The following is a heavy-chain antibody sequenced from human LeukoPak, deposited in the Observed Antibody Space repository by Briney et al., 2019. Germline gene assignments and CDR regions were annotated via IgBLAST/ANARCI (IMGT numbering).Heavy chain of an antibody. Sequence: GGSLRLSCAASGFTFSSYTMSWVRQAPGKGLEWVSAISGSGGSTYYADSVKGRFTISRDNSKNTLYLQMNSLRAEDTAVYYCAKGADIVLMVYAIDVWGKGTTVTVSS. J-gene: IGHJ6*04. D-gene: IGHD2-8*01. V-gene: IGHV3-23*01. CDR1: GFTFSSYT. CDR2: ISGSGGST. CDR3: AKGADIVLMVYAIDV.